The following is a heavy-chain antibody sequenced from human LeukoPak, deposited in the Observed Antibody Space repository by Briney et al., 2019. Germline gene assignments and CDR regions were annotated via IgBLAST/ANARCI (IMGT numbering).Heavy chain of an antibody. D-gene: IGHD3-22*01. V-gene: IGHV4-59*01. Sequence: SETLSLTCTVSGGSITGYYWSWIRQSPEKGLEWIGYIYYSGSISYNPSLKSRVTISVETSKNQFSLNLNSVTAADTAVYYCARLGHYGTIGYYVHCWGQGTLVTVSS. CDR3: ARLGHYGTIGYYVHC. CDR1: GGSITGYY. J-gene: IGHJ4*02. CDR2: IYYSGSI.